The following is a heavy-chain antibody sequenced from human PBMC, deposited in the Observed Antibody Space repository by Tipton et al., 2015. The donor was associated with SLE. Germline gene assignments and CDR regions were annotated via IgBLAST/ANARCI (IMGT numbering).Heavy chain of an antibody. J-gene: IGHJ3*02. D-gene: IGHD2/OR15-2a*01. Sequence: LEWIGRIYTSGATDDNPSLKSRVTMSVDMSKNQIFLKMTSVTAADSAVYFCARVWSNNAFDIWGQGTRVTVSS. CDR2: IYTSGAT. V-gene: IGHV4-4*07. CDR3: ARVWSNNAFDI.